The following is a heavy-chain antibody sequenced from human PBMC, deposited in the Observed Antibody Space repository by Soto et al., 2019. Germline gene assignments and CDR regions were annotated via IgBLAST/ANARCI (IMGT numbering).Heavy chain of an antibody. J-gene: IGHJ4*02. CDR1: GFTFSNYW. V-gene: IGHV3-74*01. D-gene: IGHD3-16*01. CDR2: INTDGSTT. Sequence: EVQLVESGGGLVQPGGSLRLSCAASGFTFSNYWMHWVRQAPGKGPVWVSRINTDGSTTNYADSVKGRFTISRDNAKNTLYLQTNSLGAEDTAVYDCARDLGGYASHWGQGTLFTVSS. CDR3: ARDLGGYASH.